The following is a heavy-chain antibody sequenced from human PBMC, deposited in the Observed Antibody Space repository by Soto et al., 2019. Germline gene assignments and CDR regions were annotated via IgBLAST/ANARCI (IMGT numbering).Heavy chain of an antibody. Sequence: PSETLSLTCAVYGGSFSGYYWSWIRQPPGKGLEWIGEINHSGSTNYNPSLKSRVTISVDTSKNQFSLKLSSVTAADTAVYYCARGYNWNYFRYNWFDPWGQGTLVTVSS. CDR1: GGSFSGYY. CDR2: INHSGST. J-gene: IGHJ5*02. V-gene: IGHV4-34*01. D-gene: IGHD1-7*01. CDR3: ARGYNWNYFRYNWFDP.